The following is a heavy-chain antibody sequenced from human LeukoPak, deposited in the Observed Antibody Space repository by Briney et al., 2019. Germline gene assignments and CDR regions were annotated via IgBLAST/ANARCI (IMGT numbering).Heavy chain of an antibody. J-gene: IGHJ4*02. CDR2: IYYSGST. V-gene: IGHV4-31*03. Sequence: TPSQTLSRTCTVSGGSISSGGYYWSWIRQHPGKGLEWIGYIYYSGSTYYNPSLKSRVTISVDTSKNQFSLKLSSVTAADTAVYYCARAIAAAGLDYWGQGTLVTVSS. CDR1: GGSISSGGYY. D-gene: IGHD6-13*01. CDR3: ARAIAAAGLDY.